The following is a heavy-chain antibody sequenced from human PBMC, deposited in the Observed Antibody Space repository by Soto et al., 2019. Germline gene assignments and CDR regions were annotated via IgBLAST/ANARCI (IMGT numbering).Heavy chain of an antibody. Sequence: EVQLVESGGGLVQPGGSLRLSCAASGFTFSAYWMNWVRQAPGKGLEWVANINQDGSETSYVDSVKGRFTISRDNAKSSLYLQMNSLRAADTAIYYCAIYCASPSCFISLSDHWGPGTLVTVSS. J-gene: IGHJ4*02. CDR3: AIYCASPSCFISLSDH. CDR1: GFTFSAYW. V-gene: IGHV3-7*01. CDR2: INQDGSET. D-gene: IGHD2-2*01.